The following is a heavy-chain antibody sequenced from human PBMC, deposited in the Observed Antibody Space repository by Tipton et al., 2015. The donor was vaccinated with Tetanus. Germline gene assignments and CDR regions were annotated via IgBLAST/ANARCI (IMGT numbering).Heavy chain of an antibody. J-gene: IGHJ4*02. Sequence: TLSLTCNVSGGSITKDYWSWIRQSPGKTLEWIGYISHSGSPNYNPSLKSRATVSVDTSKNQFSLDLTSVTAADTGVYDCAGSQWLDGFIFDYWGQGSLVTVAS. CDR2: ISHSGSP. V-gene: IGHV4-59*01. D-gene: IGHD6-19*01. CDR3: AGSQWLDGFIFDY. CDR1: GGSITKDY.